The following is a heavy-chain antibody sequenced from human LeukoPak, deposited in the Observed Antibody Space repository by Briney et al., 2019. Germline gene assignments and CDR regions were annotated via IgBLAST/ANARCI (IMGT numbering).Heavy chain of an antibody. CDR3: ARVSPGYCSSTSCPITD. D-gene: IGHD2-2*03. J-gene: IGHJ4*02. Sequence: ASVKVSCKASGYTFTSYSISWVRQAPGQGLEWMGWISAYNGNTNYAQKLQGRVTMTTDTSTSTAYMELRSLRSDDTAVYYCARVSPGYCSSTSCPITDWGQGTLVTVSS. V-gene: IGHV1-18*01. CDR2: ISAYNGNT. CDR1: GYTFTSYS.